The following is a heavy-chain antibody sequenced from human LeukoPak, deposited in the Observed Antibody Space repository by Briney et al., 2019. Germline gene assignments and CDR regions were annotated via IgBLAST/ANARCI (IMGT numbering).Heavy chain of an antibody. CDR3: TTGITMVRGVPGVYFDY. CDR1: GFTFSNAW. V-gene: IGHV3-15*01. J-gene: IGHJ4*02. D-gene: IGHD3-10*01. Sequence: PGGSLRLSCAASGFTFSNAWMSWVRHAPGKGLEWGGGLKSKTDGGTTDYAAPVKGRFTISRDDSKNTLYLQMNSLKTEDTAVYYCTTGITMVRGVPGVYFDYWGQGTLVTVSS. CDR2: LKSKTDGGTT.